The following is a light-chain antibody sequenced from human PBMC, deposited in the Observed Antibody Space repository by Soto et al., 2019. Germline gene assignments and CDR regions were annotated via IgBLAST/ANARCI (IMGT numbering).Light chain of an antibody. CDR2: GAS. Sequence: EIVMTQSPATLSVSPGERATLSCRASQSVSSNLAWYQQKPGQAPRLLIYGASTRATGIPARFSGSGSGTDFTLTISSLQSEDFAVYYCQQYNNGPTFGPVTKVDIK. CDR1: QSVSSN. V-gene: IGKV3-15*01. CDR3: QQYNNGPT. J-gene: IGKJ3*01.